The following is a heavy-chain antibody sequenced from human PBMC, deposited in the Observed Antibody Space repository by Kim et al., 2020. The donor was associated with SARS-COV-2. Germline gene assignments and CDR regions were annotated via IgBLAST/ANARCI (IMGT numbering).Heavy chain of an antibody. J-gene: IGHJ4*02. CDR1: GYTFTTYY. Sequence: ASVKVSCKASGYTFTTYYIHWVRQAPGQGPEWMGIINPSGGTATYAQNFQGRFAMTRDTSTNTVYMELRSLRSEDTAVYFCARQDMEEYTSDSYYFDYWGQGTLVTVSS. CDR2: INPSGGTA. V-gene: IGHV1-46*01. D-gene: IGHD2-15*01. CDR3: ARQDMEEYTSDSYYFDY.